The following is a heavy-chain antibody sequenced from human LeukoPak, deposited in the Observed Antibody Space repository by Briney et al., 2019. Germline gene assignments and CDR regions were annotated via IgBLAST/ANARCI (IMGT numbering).Heavy chain of an antibody. CDR2: IIPIFGTA. Sequence: GASVKVSCKASGGTFSSYAISWVRQAPGQGLEWMGGIIPIFGTANYAQKFQGRVTITADKSTSTAYMELSSLRSEDTAVYYCARVRYCSSTSCYIGTDYYYYMDVWGKGTTVTVSS. CDR3: ARVRYCSSTSCYIGTDYYYYMDV. D-gene: IGHD2-2*02. V-gene: IGHV1-69*06. J-gene: IGHJ6*03. CDR1: GGTFSSYA.